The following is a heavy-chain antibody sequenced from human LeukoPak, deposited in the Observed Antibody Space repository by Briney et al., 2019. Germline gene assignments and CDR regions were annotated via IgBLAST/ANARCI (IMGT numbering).Heavy chain of an antibody. CDR3: AKDRRGYSYGYSFFDY. D-gene: IGHD5-18*01. V-gene: IGHV3-30*02. CDR2: IRDDGIDK. Sequence: SRGALRLSSAASVFTFSSYGMHWVPPAPGKGLEWGSLIRDDGIDKYYAESVKGRFTISRDNSKNTLYLQMNSLRAEDTAVYYCAKDRRGYSYGYSFFDYWGQGTLVTVSS. CDR1: VFTFSSYG. J-gene: IGHJ4*02.